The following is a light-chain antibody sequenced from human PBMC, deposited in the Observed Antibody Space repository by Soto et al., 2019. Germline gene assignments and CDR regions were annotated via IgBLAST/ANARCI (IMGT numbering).Light chain of an antibody. CDR3: SSYTSNTTLDVL. CDR2: DVS. Sequence: QSVLTQPASVSGSPGQSITISCTGTSSDVGDYNFVSWYQQHPGKAPKLMIYDVSNRPSGVSSRFSGSKSGNTASLTISGLQPEDEADYFCSSYTSNTTLDVLFGGGTQLTVL. CDR1: SSDVGDYNF. J-gene: IGLJ3*02. V-gene: IGLV2-14*01.